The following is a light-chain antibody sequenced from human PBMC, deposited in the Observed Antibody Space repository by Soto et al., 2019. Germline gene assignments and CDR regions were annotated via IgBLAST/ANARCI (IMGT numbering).Light chain of an antibody. CDR1: QSVRSN. V-gene: IGKV3-15*01. CDR2: GAS. CDR3: QQYNSWPPIT. Sequence: EIVMTHSPATLSVSPGERATLSFSASQSVRSNLAWYQQKPGQAPRLLIYGASTRATGIPARFSGRGSGTEFTLTISSLQSEDFAVYFCQQYNSWPPITFGQGTRLEI. J-gene: IGKJ5*01.